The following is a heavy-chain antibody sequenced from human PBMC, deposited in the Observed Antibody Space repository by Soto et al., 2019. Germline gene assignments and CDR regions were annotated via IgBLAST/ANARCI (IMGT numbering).Heavy chain of an antibody. J-gene: IGHJ4*02. D-gene: IGHD2-15*01. CDR2: IYTDGTT. Sequence: QVQLQGSGPGQVKPSETLSLTYTVSGDSISDYFYWSWIRQPAGKGLEWFGRIYTDGTTKYNPSLKSRVTLPLDKSKNQFSLRLSSVTAADTAVYYFAREVRGGFTGIFDQWGRGSRVTVPS. CDR3: AREVRGGFTGIFDQ. CDR1: GDSISDYFY. V-gene: IGHV4-4*07.